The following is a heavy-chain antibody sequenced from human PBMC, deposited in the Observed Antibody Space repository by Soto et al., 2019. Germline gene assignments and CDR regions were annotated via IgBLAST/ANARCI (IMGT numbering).Heavy chain of an antibody. CDR2: MNPNSGNT. V-gene: IGHV1-8*01. Sequence: QVQLVQSGAEVKQPGASVKVSCKASGYTFTSYDINWVRQATGQGLEWMGWMNPNSGNTAYAQKFQGRVTMTRNTSMSTAYMELSSLTSEDTAVYYCARGDSGYYLAIDHWGQGTLVTVSS. D-gene: IGHD5-12*01. CDR3: ARGDSGYYLAIDH. CDR1: GYTFTSYD. J-gene: IGHJ4*02.